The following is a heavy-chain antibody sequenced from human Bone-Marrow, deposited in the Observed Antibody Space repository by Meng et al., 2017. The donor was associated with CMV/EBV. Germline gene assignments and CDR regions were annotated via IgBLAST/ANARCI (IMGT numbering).Heavy chain of an antibody. CDR2: IRYDDTNK. D-gene: IGHD3-3*01. CDR3: AKLYDFWSGYPEDY. J-gene: IGHJ4*02. CDR1: GFTFSSYG. V-gene: IGHV3-30*02. Sequence: GESLKISCAASGFTFSSYGMHWVRQAPGKGLEWVAFIRYDDTNKYYADSVKGRFTISRDNSKNTLYLQMNSLRAEDTAVYYCAKLYDFWSGYPEDYWGQGTLVTVSS.